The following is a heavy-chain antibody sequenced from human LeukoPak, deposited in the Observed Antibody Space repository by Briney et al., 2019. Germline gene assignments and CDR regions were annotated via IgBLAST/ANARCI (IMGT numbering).Heavy chain of an antibody. CDR2: ISGSGGST. CDR3: ANEGLLWFGGDLSR. V-gene: IGHV3-23*01. J-gene: IGHJ4*02. CDR1: GFTFSSYA. D-gene: IGHD3-10*01. Sequence: GGSLRLSCAASGFTFSSYAMSWVRQAPGKGLEWVSAISGSGGSTYYADSVKGRFTISRDNSKNTLYLQMNSLRAEDTAVYYCANEGLLWFGGDLSRWGQGTLVTVSS.